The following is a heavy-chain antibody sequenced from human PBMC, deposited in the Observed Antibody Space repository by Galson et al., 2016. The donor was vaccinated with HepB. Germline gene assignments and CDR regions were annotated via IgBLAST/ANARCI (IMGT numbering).Heavy chain of an antibody. CDR2: ISSSSSTL. CDR3: ARDLLNLAAPDY. Sequence: SLRLSCAASGFTFSSYSMNWVRQAPAKGQEWVSYISSSSSTLSYADSVKARFTISRDNAKNSLYLQMNSLRAEDTALYYCARDLLNLAAPDYWGQGTLVTGSS. D-gene: IGHD6-13*01. J-gene: IGHJ4*02. V-gene: IGHV3-48*04. CDR1: GFTFSSYS.